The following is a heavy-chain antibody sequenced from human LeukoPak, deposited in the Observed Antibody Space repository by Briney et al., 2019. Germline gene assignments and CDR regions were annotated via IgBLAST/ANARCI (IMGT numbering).Heavy chain of an antibody. CDR3: ARFYANEWELPH. V-gene: IGHV3-30*04. Sequence: PGGSLRLSCAASGFTFSSYAMHWVRQAPGKGLEWVALISYDGSNKCYADSVKGRFTISRDNSKSTLYLQMNSLRAEDTAVYYCARFYANEWELPHWGQGTLVTVSS. D-gene: IGHD1-26*01. J-gene: IGHJ4*02. CDR1: GFTFSSYA. CDR2: ISYDGSNK.